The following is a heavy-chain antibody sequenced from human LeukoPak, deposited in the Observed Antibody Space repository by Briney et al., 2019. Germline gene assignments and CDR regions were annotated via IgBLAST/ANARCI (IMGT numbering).Heavy chain of an antibody. V-gene: IGHV3-21*01. D-gene: IGHD2-2*01. CDR2: ISSSSSYI. CDR1: GFTFSSYS. CDR3: ASSNCSSTSCYYSDV. J-gene: IGHJ6*04. Sequence: GGSLRLSCAASGFTFSSYSMNWVRQAPGKGLEWVSSISSSSSYIYYADSVKGRFTISRDNAKNSLYLQMNSLRAEDTAVYYCASSNCSSTSCYYSDVWGKGTTVTISS.